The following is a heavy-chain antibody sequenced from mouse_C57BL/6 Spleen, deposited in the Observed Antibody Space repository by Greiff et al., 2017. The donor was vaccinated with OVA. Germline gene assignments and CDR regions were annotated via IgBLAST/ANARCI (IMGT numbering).Heavy chain of an antibody. CDR3: AIGELRTMDY. J-gene: IGHJ4*01. CDR1: GYTLPSSW. CDR2: IHPTNGDT. V-gene: IGHV1-74*01. Sequence: QVQLQQPGAELVKPGASVKVSCKASGYTLPSSWMHWVKQRPGQGLEWIGRIHPTNGDTNYNQKFKGKATLTVDKSSSTAYMQLSSLTSEDSAVYYCAIGELRTMDYWGQGTSVTVSS.